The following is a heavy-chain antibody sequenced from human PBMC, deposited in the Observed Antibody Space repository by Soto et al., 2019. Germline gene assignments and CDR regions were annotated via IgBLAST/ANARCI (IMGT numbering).Heavy chain of an antibody. V-gene: IGHV4-61*01. CDR2: VYSSGSP. Sequence: SETLSLTCTVSGGSVNSDSFHCSWIRQPPGRGLEWIGYVYSSGSPSYNPSLTSRVTISLDTSKNQFSLNLGSVTAADTAVYYCAREMWQRLGGQYYYSGLDVWGQGTTVTVS. CDR1: GGSVNSDSFH. D-gene: IGHD5-12*01. J-gene: IGHJ6*02. CDR3: AREMWQRLGGQYYYSGLDV.